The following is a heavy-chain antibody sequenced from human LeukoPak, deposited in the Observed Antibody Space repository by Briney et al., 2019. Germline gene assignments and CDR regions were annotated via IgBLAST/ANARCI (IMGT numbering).Heavy chain of an antibody. CDR2: ISGSGGST. CDR3: AKRTSGLMITFGGVIGAYFDY. J-gene: IGHJ4*02. V-gene: IGHV3-23*01. Sequence: GGSLRLSCAASGFTFSSYGMHWVRQAPGKGLEWVSAISGSGGSTYYADSVKGRFTISRDNSKNTLYLQMNSLRAEDTAVYYCAKRTSGLMITFGGVIGAYFDYWGQGTLVTVSS. D-gene: IGHD3-16*02. CDR1: GFTFSSYG.